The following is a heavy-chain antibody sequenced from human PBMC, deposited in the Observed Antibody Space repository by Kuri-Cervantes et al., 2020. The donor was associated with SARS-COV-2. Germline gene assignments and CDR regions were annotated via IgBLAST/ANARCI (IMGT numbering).Heavy chain of an antibody. D-gene: IGHD2-8*01. CDR3: ASLGYCTNGVCYGLDY. CDR2: IYPGDSDT. J-gene: IGHJ4*02. V-gene: IGHV5-51*01. Sequence: KVSCKGSGYSFTSYWIGWVRQMPGKGLEWMGIIYPGDSDTRYSPSFQGQVTISADKSISTAYLQWSSLKASDTAMYYCASLGYCTNGVCYGLDYWGQGTLVTVSS. CDR1: GYSFTSYW.